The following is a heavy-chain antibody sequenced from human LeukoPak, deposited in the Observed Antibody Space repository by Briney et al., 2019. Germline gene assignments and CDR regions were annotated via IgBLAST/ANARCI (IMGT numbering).Heavy chain of an antibody. J-gene: IGHJ6*02. CDR1: GGSISSGGYY. Sequence: SETLSHTCTVSGGSISSGGYYWSWIRQHPGKGLEWIGYIYYSGSTYYNPSLKSRVTISVDTSKNQFSLNLSSVTAADTAVYYCARHLSIAARPNYYYGMDVWGRGTGDTVSS. CDR2: IYYSGST. CDR3: ARHLSIAARPNYYYGMDV. D-gene: IGHD6-6*01. V-gene: IGHV4-31*03.